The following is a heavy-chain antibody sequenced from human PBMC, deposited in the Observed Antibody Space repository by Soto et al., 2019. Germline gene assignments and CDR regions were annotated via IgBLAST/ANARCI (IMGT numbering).Heavy chain of an antibody. Sequence: EVQLLESGGGLVQPGGSLRLSCAASGFTFSSYAMSWVRQDPGKGLEWESAIGGSGSTDYADSVKGRFTISRDNSKNTLYLQMNSLRAEDKAVYYCATDYYGMDVWVQGTTVTVAS. J-gene: IGHJ6*02. CDR1: GFTFSSYA. CDR3: ATDYYGMDV. V-gene: IGHV3-23*01. CDR2: IGGSGST.